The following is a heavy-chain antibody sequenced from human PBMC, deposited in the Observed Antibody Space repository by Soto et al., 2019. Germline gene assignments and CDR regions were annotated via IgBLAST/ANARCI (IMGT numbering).Heavy chain of an antibody. V-gene: IGHV4-34*01. CDR1: GDSFSSYY. Sequence: QVQLQQWGAGLLKPSETLSLTCAVYGDSFSSYYWGWIRQPPGKGLEWIGEINHSGSTNYTPSLXXXXTXSVDTSKNQXXXXXXXXXXXXXXXXXXARRNYYXXXDVXGQXX. CDR3: ARRNYYXXXDV. J-gene: IGHJ6*01. CDR2: INHSGST.